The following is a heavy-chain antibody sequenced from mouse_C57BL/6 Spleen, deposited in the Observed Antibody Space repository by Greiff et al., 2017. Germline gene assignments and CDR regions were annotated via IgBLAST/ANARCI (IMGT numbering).Heavy chain of an antibody. D-gene: IGHD2-1*01. V-gene: IGHV3-6*01. CDR2: ISYDGSK. CDR1: GYSITSGYY. Sequence: EVQLQESGPGLVKPSQSLSLTCSVTGYSITSGYYWNWIRQFPGNKLEWMGYISYDGSKNYNPSLKNRISITRDTSKNQFFLKLNSVTTEDTATYYWASPLIYYGNHGRYFDVWGTGTTVTVSS. J-gene: IGHJ1*03. CDR3: ASPLIYYGNHGRYFDV.